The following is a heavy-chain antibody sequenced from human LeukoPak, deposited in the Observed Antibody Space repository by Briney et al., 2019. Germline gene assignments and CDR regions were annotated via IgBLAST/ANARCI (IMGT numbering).Heavy chain of an antibody. V-gene: IGHV4-59*11. CDR3: ATFYYDSSGYRD. D-gene: IGHD3-22*01. CDR2: INYSGST. J-gene: IGHJ4*02. Sequence: SETLSLTCTVSGGSISSHSWSWIRQPPGKGLEWIGYINYSGSTNYNHSLKSRVTISIDMAKNQVSLKLSSVTAADPAVYYCATFYYDSSGYRDWGQGTLVTVSS. CDR1: GGSISSHS.